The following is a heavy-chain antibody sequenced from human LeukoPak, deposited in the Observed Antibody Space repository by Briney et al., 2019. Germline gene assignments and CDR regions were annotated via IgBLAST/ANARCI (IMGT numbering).Heavy chain of an antibody. CDR1: GFTFSSYA. V-gene: IGHV3-30-3*01. CDR2: ISYDGSSQ. Sequence: GGSLRLSCAASGFTFSSYAMHWIRQAPAKGLEWVAVISYDGSSQYYADSVKDRFTISRDNSKNTLYLQMNSLRAEDTAVYYCARDGHSSSWYIFDYWGQGTLVTVSS. J-gene: IGHJ4*02. D-gene: IGHD6-13*01. CDR3: ARDGHSSSWYIFDY.